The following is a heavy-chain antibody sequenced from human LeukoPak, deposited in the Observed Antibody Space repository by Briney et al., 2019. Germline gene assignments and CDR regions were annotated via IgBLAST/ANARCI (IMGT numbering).Heavy chain of an antibody. CDR3: ARAPRASYYDSSGYFQTAFGY. CDR2: ISAYNGNT. Sequence: ASVKVSCKASGYTFTSYGISWVRQAPGQGLEWMGWISAYNGNTNYAQKLQGRVTMTTDTSTSTAYMELRSLRSDDTAVYYCARAPRASYYDSSGYFQTAFGYWGQGTLVTVSS. V-gene: IGHV1-18*01. CDR1: GYTFTSYG. J-gene: IGHJ4*02. D-gene: IGHD3-22*01.